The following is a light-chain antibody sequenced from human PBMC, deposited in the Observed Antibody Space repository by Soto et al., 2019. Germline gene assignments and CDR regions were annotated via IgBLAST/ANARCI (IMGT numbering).Light chain of an antibody. Sequence: QSALTQPASVSGSLGQSITISCTGSSSDVGGYKYVSWYQQHPGKAPKLMIYDVSNRPSGVSNRFSASKSGNTASLTISGLQAEDEADYYCSSYTSSSTFDVVFGGGTKLTVL. J-gene: IGLJ2*01. CDR3: SSYTSSSTFDVV. V-gene: IGLV2-14*01. CDR1: SSDVGGYKY. CDR2: DVS.